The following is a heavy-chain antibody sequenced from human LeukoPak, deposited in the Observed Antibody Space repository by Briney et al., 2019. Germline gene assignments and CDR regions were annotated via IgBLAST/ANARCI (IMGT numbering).Heavy chain of an antibody. CDR1: GGSFTNYF. CDR3: ARRRVTVIVVSTFDS. Sequence: SETLSLTCAVYGGSFTNYFWSWVRQSPGKGLEWIGEVADYGSVNYNPSLQSRVTISLDTSKNHFSLKVSSMTAADTAVYCCARRRVTVIVVSTFDSWGQGTLVTVSS. D-gene: IGHD3-22*01. CDR2: VADYGSV. J-gene: IGHJ4*02. V-gene: IGHV4-34*01.